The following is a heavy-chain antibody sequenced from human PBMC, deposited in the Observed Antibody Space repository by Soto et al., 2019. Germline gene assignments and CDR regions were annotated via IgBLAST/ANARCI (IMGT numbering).Heavy chain of an antibody. J-gene: IGHJ4*02. CDR1: GGSISSYY. CDR3: ARLYGGTLDY. CDR2: IYYSGST. V-gene: IGHV4-59*08. Sequence: QVQLQESGPGLVKPSENLSLTCTVSGGSISSYYWSWIRRPRGKGLEWIGYIYYSGSTNYNPSLKSRVTISVDTSKNQFSLKLSSVTAADTAVYYCARLYGGTLDYWGQGTLVTVSS. D-gene: IGHD4-17*01.